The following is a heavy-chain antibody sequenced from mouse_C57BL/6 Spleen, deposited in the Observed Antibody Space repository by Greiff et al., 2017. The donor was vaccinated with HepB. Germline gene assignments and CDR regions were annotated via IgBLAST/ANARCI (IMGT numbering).Heavy chain of an antibody. J-gene: IGHJ2*01. CDR3: ADSTTNCYYGY. V-gene: IGHV1-64*01. Sequence: QVLLQQPGAELVKPGASVKLSCKASGYTFTSYWMHWVKQRPGQGLEWIGIIYPTSCRTNYNEKFKSKATLTVDKSSSTAYMQLSSLTSDDSAVYYCADSTTNCYYGYWGQGTTLTVSS. D-gene: IGHD1-1*01. CDR1: GYTFTSYW. CDR2: IYPTSCRT.